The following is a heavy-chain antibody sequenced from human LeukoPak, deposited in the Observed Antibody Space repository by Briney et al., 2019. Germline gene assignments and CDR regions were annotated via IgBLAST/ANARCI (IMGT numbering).Heavy chain of an antibody. D-gene: IGHD3-22*01. Sequence: GGSLRLSCAASGFTFSSYSMNWVRQAPGKGLEWVSSISSSSSYIYYADSVKGRFTISRDNAKNSLYLQMNSLRAEDTAVHYCARVGAYYDSSGYYDPRRYYFDYWGQGTLVTVSS. CDR1: GFTFSSYS. CDR2: ISSSSSYI. CDR3: ARVGAYYDSSGYYDPRRYYFDY. V-gene: IGHV3-21*01. J-gene: IGHJ4*02.